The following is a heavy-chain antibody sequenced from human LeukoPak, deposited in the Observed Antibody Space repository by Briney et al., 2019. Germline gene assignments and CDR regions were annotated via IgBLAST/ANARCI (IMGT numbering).Heavy chain of an antibody. CDR1: GFTFSSYG. J-gene: IGHJ6*02. CDR2: IWYDGSNK. D-gene: IGHD3-3*01. CDR3: ARDGPNDFWSGYYPPTEIYYYYYGMDV. Sequence: GGSLRLSCAASGFTFSSYGMHWVRQAPGKGLEWVAVIWYDGSNKYYADSVKGRFTISRDNSKNTLYLQMNSLRAEDTAVYYCARDGPNDFWSGYYPPTEIYYYYYGMDVSGQGTTVTVSS. V-gene: IGHV3-33*01.